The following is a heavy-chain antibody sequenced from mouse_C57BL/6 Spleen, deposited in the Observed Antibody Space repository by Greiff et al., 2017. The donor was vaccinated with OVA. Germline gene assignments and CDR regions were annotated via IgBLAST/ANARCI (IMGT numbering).Heavy chain of an antibody. J-gene: IGHJ2*01. V-gene: IGHV1-82*01. CDR2: IYPGDGDT. CDR3: AREEGLYYFDY. Sequence: QVQLQQSGPELVKPGASVKISCKASGYAFSSSWMNWVKQRPGKGLEWIGRIYPGDGDTNYNGKFKGKATLTADKSSSTAYMQLSSLTSEDSAVYFCAREEGLYYFDYWGQGTTLTVSS. D-gene: IGHD1-1*01. CDR1: GYAFSSSW.